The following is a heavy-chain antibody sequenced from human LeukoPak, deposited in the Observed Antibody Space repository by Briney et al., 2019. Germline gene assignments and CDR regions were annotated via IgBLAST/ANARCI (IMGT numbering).Heavy chain of an antibody. V-gene: IGHV1-46*01. CDR2: INPSGGST. CDR1: GYTFTSYY. J-gene: IGHJ4*02. Sequence: ASVKVSCKASGYTFTSYYMHWVRQAPGQGLEWMGIINPSGGSTSYAQKFQGRVTMTRDTSTSTVYMEPSSLRSEDTAVYYCARSIAARPFVYWGQGTLVTVSS. D-gene: IGHD6-6*01. CDR3: ARSIAARPFVY.